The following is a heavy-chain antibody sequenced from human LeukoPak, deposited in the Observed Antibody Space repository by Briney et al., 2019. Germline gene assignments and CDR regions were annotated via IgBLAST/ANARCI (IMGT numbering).Heavy chain of an antibody. D-gene: IGHD2-15*01. CDR2: INSDGSST. J-gene: IGHJ4*02. V-gene: IGHV3-74*01. Sequence: GGSLRLSCAASGFTFSSYWMHWVRQAPGKGLVRVSRINSDGSSTSYADSVKGRFTISRDNAKNTLYLQMNSLRAEDTAVYYCARDKGGTRNFDYWGQGTLVTVSS. CDR1: GFTFSSYW. CDR3: ARDKGGTRNFDY.